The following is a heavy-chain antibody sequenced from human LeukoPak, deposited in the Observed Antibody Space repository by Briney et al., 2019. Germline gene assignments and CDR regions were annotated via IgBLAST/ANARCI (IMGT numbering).Heavy chain of an antibody. CDR2: IYYSGIT. Sequence: PSETLSLTCTVSGDPIRSSSYYWGWIRQPPGKGLEWIGSIYYSGITYDNPSLKSRVTISVDTSKNQFSLKLSSVTAADTAVYYGEKQGYSSSSSGKGFFGMDVLGQGRTVTVSS. CDR3: EKQGYSSSSSGKGFFGMDV. CDR1: GDPIRSSSYY. D-gene: IGHD6-6*01. V-gene: IGHV4-39*01. J-gene: IGHJ6*02.